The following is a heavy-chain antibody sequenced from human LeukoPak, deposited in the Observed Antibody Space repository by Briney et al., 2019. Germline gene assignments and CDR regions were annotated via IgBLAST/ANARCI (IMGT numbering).Heavy chain of an antibody. D-gene: IGHD3-3*01. Sequence: PGGSLRLSCAASGFTFDDYGMSWVRQAPGKGLEWVSGINWNGGNTDYADSVKGRFTISRDNAKNSLYLQMNSLRAEDMALYYCAKGRVDFWSGYYFDYWGQGTLVTVSS. CDR3: AKGRVDFWSGYYFDY. J-gene: IGHJ4*02. CDR2: INWNGGNT. V-gene: IGHV3-20*04. CDR1: GFTFDDYG.